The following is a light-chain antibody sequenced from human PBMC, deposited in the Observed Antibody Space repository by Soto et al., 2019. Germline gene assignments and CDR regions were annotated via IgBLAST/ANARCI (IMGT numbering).Light chain of an antibody. Sequence: EIVLTQSPGTVSLSPGERATLSCRASQSVGSRWLAWYQQKPGQAPRVLIYGGSNRATGIPDRFSGSGSGTDFTLTISRLEPEDFAVYYWQQYYSSRTFGQGTKVE. CDR1: QSVGSRW. CDR2: GGS. J-gene: IGKJ1*01. CDR3: QQYYSSRT. V-gene: IGKV3-20*01.